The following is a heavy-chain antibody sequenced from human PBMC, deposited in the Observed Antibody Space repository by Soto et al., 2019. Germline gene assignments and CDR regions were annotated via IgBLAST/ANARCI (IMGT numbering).Heavy chain of an antibody. V-gene: IGHV1-18*04. CDR2: INAYNGNT. D-gene: IGHD3-22*01. Sequence: QVQLVQSGAEVKKPGASVKVSCKASGYTFTSYGISWVRQAPGQGLEWMGWINAYNGNTNYAQKFQGRVSMTTDTSTSTAYMELRSLRSDDTAVYYCARINYYDSSGYPPDFDYWGQGTLVTVSS. J-gene: IGHJ4*02. CDR1: GYTFTSYG. CDR3: ARINYYDSSGYPPDFDY.